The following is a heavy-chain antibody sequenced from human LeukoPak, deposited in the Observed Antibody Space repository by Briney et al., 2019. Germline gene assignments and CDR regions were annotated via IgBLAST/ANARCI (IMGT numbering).Heavy chain of an antibody. V-gene: IGHV4-30-4*08. J-gene: IGHJ4*02. D-gene: IGHD2-2*02. Sequence: PSQTLSLTCTVSSGSISSGEYYWGWIRRPPGKGQEWIGYIYYSGSTYYNPSLKSRVTISVDASKNQFSLKLSSVTAADTAVYYCARTYCSSTSCYTFDYWGQGTLVTVSS. CDR2: IYYSGST. CDR1: SGSISSGEYY. CDR3: ARTYCSSTSCYTFDY.